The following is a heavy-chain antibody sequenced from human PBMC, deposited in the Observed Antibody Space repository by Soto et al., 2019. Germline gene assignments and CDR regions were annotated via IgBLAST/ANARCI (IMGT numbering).Heavy chain of an antibody. CDR1: GFTFSSYG. CDR2: ISYDGSNK. V-gene: IGHV3-30*18. D-gene: IGHD1-26*01. J-gene: IGHJ1*01. CDR3: AKPASSDHSKIRGEYFQH. Sequence: QVQLVESGGGVVQPGRSLRLSCAASGFTFSSYGMHWVRQAPGKGLEWVAVISYDGSNKYYADSVKGRFTISRDNSKNTLYLQMNSLRAEDTAVYYCAKPASSDHSKIRGEYFQHWGQGTLVTVSS.